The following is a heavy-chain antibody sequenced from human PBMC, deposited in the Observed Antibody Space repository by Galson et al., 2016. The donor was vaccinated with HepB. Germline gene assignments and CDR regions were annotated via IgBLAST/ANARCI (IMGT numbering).Heavy chain of an antibody. CDR2: ISYDGSNK. CDR1: EFSFSYYG. D-gene: IGHD2-15*01. CDR3: VKDTGAVMVADSTDAFDI. V-gene: IGHV3-30*18. Sequence: SLRLSCAASEFSFSYYGMHWVRQAAGKGLEWVAVISYDGSNKYYADSVKGRFTISRVNSKNTLYLQMNSLRVEDTAVYYCVKDTGAVMVADSTDAFDIWGQGTMVTVSS. J-gene: IGHJ3*02.